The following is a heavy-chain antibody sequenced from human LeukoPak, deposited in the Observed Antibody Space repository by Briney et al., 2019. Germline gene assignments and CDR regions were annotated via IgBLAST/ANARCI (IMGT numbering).Heavy chain of an antibody. CDR3: AKVLVRDAFDI. D-gene: IGHD1-26*01. CDR2: ISGSGDST. V-gene: IGHV3-23*01. J-gene: IGHJ3*02. Sequence: GGSLRLSCGASGFSFSSHAMNWVRQAPGKGLEWVSLISGSGDSTYYADSVKGRFTISRDNSKNTLYLQMNSLRAEDTAVYYCAKVLVRDAFDIWGQGTMVTVSS. CDR1: GFSFSSHA.